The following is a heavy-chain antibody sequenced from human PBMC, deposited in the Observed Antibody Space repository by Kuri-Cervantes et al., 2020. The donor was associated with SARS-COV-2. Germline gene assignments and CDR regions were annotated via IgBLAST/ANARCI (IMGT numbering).Heavy chain of an antibody. D-gene: IGHD5-12*01. CDR3: AKGSRRSVASLIFDS. V-gene: IGHV3-23*01. Sequence: GESLKISCAASAFTFNNYGMSWVRQAPGKGLEWVAVISYSGENTYYADSVKGQFTISRDNSKNTVYLQINSLRAEDTAIYHCAKGSRRSVASLIFDSWGQGTLVTVSS. CDR2: ISYSGENT. CDR1: AFTFNNYG. J-gene: IGHJ4*02.